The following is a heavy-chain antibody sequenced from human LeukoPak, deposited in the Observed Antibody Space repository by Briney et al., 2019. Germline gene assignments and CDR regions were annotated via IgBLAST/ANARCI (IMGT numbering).Heavy chain of an antibody. CDR2: ISSDGSNT. Sequence: GGSLRLSCAVSGFTFSSGYMHWVRQPPGKGPVWVSRISSDGSNTIYADSVKGRFTISRDDARNTLYLQMNSLRDADTAVYYIAGDTGGGVYWGQRTLVTVSS. CDR3: AGDTGGGVY. V-gene: IGHV3-74*01. D-gene: IGHD1-14*01. CDR1: GFTFSSGY. J-gene: IGHJ4*02.